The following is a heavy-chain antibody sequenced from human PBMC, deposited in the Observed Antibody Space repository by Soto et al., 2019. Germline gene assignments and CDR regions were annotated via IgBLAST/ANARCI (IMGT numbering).Heavy chain of an antibody. D-gene: IGHD6-19*01. CDR1: GDTFTDYY. V-gene: IGHV1-2*06. J-gene: IGHJ4*02. CDR2: MNPGSGGT. Sequence: ASVKVSCKAAGDTFTDYYLDWVRQAPGQGLEWMGRMNPGSGGTDYAQKFQGRVTMTRDTSMTTAYMELSTLSSDDPAMYCRTRAPTVARGSSNSLPSNYGGQGTLVPVSS. CDR3: TRAPTVARGSSNSLPSNY.